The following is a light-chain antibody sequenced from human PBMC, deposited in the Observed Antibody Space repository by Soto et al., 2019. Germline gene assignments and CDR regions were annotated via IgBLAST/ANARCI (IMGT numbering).Light chain of an antibody. J-gene: IGLJ1*01. Sequence: QSALTQPASVSGSPGQSITISCTGTSSDVGGYNYVSWYQQHPGKAPKLIIYEVSSRPSGVSNRFSGSKSGNTASLTISGLQAEDEADYYCSSYTSSSTPYVFGTGTKVTVL. CDR3: SSYTSSSTPYV. CDR1: SSDVGGYNY. CDR2: EVS. V-gene: IGLV2-14*01.